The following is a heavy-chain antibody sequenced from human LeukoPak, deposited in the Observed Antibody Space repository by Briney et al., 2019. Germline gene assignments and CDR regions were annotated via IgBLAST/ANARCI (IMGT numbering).Heavy chain of an antibody. CDR3: ARDSPGSQNYDFWSGYYFDY. J-gene: IGHJ4*02. Sequence: GGSLRLSCAASGFSFSSYAMHWVRQAPGKGLEWVAVISYDGSNKYYADSVKGRFTISRDNSKNTLYLQMNSLRAEDTAVYYCARDSPGSQNYDFWSGYYFDYWGQGTLVTVSS. V-gene: IGHV3-30-3*01. CDR1: GFSFSSYA. D-gene: IGHD3-3*01. CDR2: ISYDGSNK.